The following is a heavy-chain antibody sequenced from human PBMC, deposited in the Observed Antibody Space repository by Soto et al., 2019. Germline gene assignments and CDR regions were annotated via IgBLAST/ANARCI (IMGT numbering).Heavy chain of an antibody. D-gene: IGHD5-12*01. V-gene: IGHV1-18*01. Sequence: QVQLVQSGAEVKKPGASVKVSCKASGYSFTSYGISWVRQAPGQGLEWMGWISAYNGNRKYTQKFXRRVTMTPDTSTSTAYMELRSLRSDDTAVYYCARDLGGFPDYWGQGTLVTVSS. CDR1: GYSFTSYG. CDR2: ISAYNGNR. J-gene: IGHJ4*02. CDR3: ARDLGGFPDY.